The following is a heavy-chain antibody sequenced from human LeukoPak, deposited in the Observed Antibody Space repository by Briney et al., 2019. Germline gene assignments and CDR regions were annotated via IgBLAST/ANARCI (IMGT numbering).Heavy chain of an antibody. CDR1: GFTFRSYW. CDR2: IKHDGSER. Sequence: PGGSLRLSCEASGFTFRSYWMSWVRQAPGKGLEWVANIKHDGSERYYVDSVKGRFTISRDSAKNSLYVQMNSLRAEDSAVYYCARDGMGNIKAFDIWGQGTMVTVSS. CDR3: ARDGMGNIKAFDI. D-gene: IGHD2/OR15-2a*01. V-gene: IGHV3-7*05. J-gene: IGHJ3*02.